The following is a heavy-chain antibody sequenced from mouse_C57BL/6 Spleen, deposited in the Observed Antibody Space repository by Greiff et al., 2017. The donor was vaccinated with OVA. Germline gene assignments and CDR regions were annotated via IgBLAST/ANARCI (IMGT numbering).Heavy chain of an antibody. V-gene: IGHV5-9*01. D-gene: IGHD1-1*02. CDR3: ARHGRRWETFFDY. CDR2: ISGGGGNT. J-gene: IGHJ2*01. Sequence: EVQGVESGGGLVKPGGSLKLSCAASGFTFSSYTMSWVRQTPEKRLEWVATISGGGGNTYYPDSVKGRSTISRDNAKNTLYLHMSSLRSEDAALYCCARHGRRWETFFDYWGQGTTLTVSS. CDR1: GFTFSSYT.